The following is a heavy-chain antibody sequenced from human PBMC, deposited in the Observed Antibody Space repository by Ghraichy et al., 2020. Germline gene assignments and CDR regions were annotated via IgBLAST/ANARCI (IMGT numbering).Heavy chain of an antibody. CDR3: ARRGTVQYYDYVWGSYRPLDY. D-gene: IGHD3-16*02. V-gene: IGHV4-34*01. Sequence: GSLSLTCAVYGGSFSGYYWSWIRQPPGKGLEWIGEINHSGSTNYNPSLKSRVTISVDTSKNQFSLKLSSVTAADTAVYYCARRGTVQYYDYVWGSYRPLDYWGQGTLVTVSS. J-gene: IGHJ4*02. CDR1: GGSFSGYY. CDR2: INHSGST.